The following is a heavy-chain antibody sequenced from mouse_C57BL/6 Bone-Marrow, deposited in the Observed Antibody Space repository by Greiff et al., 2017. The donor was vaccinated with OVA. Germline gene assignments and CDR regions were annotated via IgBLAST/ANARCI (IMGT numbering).Heavy chain of an antibody. V-gene: IGHV2-5*01. CDR2: IWRGGST. CDR3: AKKDYDGAY. D-gene: IGHD2-4*01. J-gene: IGHJ3*01. CDR1: GFSLTSYG. Sequence: VQLQQSGPGLVQPSPSLSITCTVSGFSLTSYGVHWVRQSPGQGLEWLGVIWRGGSTDYNAAFMSRLGITKDNSKSQVFFKMNSLQADDTAIYYCAKKDYDGAYWGQGTLVTVSA.